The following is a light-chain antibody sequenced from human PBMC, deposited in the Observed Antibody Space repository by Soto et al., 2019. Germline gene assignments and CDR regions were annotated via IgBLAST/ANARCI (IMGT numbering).Light chain of an antibody. CDR1: SSNVGRNT. CDR3: ATWDDSLNGPV. J-gene: IGLJ3*02. V-gene: IGLV1-44*01. CDR2: SNK. Sequence: QSVLTQPPSASGTPGQSVTISCSGSSSNVGRNTVNWFQQLPGTAPKLLIYSNKQRPSGVPDRFSGSKSGTSASLAISGLQSEDEADYYCATWDDSLNGPVFGGGTKVTVL.